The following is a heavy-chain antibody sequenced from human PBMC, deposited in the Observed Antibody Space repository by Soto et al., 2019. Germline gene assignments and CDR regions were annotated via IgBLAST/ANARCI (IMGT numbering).Heavy chain of an antibody. CDR2: INAGDAGT. Sequence: EVQLLESGGGLEQPGWSLRLSCAASVFIFTSYAMSWVRQAPGRGLEWVSSINAGDAGTNYADSVKGRFTVSRDNSKNTLYLQMNVLRADATAIYYCAKNYQFDCWGQGTLVTFSS. V-gene: IGHV3-23*01. J-gene: IGHJ4*02. D-gene: IGHD2-2*01. CDR1: VFIFTSYA. CDR3: AKNYQFDC.